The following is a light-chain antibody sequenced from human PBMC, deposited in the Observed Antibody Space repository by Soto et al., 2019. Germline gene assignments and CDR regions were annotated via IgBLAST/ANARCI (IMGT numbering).Light chain of an antibody. V-gene: IGLV2-14*03. CDR2: DVS. CDR3: RSYTSSNTAI. J-gene: IGLJ2*01. Sequence: QSALTQPASASGSPGQSITISCTGTSGDIGNYNYVSWYQQHPDKAPKLIIYDVSNRPSGVSNRFSGSKSGNTASLTISGPDADEEAYYYCRSYTSSNTAIFGGGTKLTVL. CDR1: SGDIGNYNY.